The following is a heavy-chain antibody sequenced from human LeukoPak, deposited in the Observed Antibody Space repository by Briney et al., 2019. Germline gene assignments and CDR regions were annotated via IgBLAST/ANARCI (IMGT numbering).Heavy chain of an antibody. Sequence: GGSLRLSCAVSGFTLSSYWMHWVCQAPGKGLVWVSRISADGSSTNYADSVKGRFTISRDNAKNTLYLQMNSLRAEDTAVYYCARTPIIGNNWFDPWGQGTLVTVSS. V-gene: IGHV3-74*01. CDR2: ISADGSST. CDR1: GFTLSSYW. J-gene: IGHJ5*02. D-gene: IGHD1-26*01. CDR3: ARTPIIGNNWFDP.